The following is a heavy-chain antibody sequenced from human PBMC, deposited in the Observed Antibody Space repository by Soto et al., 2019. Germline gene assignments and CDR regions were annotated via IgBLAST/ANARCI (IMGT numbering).Heavy chain of an antibody. D-gene: IGHD1-7*01. J-gene: IGHJ4*02. Sequence: QVQLQESGPGLVKPSETLSLTCTVSGASVSSGSYYWSWIRQSPGKGLEWIGYISYSGNTNYNPSLKSRVTISVDTSKNQFSLNLNSVIAADTAVYYCTRYSSSWNYFLWGPGTLVTVSS. CDR2: ISYSGNT. V-gene: IGHV4-61*01. CDR1: GASVSSGSYY. CDR3: TRYSSSWNYFL.